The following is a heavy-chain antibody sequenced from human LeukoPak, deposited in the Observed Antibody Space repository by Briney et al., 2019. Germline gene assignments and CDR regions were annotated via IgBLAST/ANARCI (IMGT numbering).Heavy chain of an antibody. CDR2: TSYDGSNK. Sequence: GRPLRLSCAASGFTFSSYGMHWVRQAPGKGLEGVAVTSYDGSNKNYADSVKGRFTISRDNSKNTLYLQMNSLRAEDTAVYYCAKKSPGTYYAPPDYWGQGTLVTVSS. J-gene: IGHJ4*02. CDR3: AKKSPGTYYAPPDY. D-gene: IGHD3-10*01. V-gene: IGHV3-30*18. CDR1: GFTFSSYG.